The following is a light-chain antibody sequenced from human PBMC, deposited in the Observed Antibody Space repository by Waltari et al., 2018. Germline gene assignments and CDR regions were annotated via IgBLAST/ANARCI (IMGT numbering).Light chain of an antibody. CDR1: QRVLYSSINKNF. J-gene: IGKJ4*01. V-gene: IGKV4-1*01. Sequence: DIVMTQSPDSLVVSLGERATITCKSSQRVLYSSINKNFLAWYQQKSGQPPKLLINWASTRESGVPDRFSGSGSGTDFTLTISGLQAEDVAVYYCQQYYSLPLTFGGGTKVEI. CDR2: WAS. CDR3: QQYYSLPLT.